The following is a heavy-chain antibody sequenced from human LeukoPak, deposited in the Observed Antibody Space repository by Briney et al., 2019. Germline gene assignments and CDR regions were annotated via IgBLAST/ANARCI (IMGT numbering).Heavy chain of an antibody. CDR2: IIPIFGTA. Sequence: GASVKVSCKASGYTFTSYGISWVRQTPGQGLEWMGGIIPIFGTANYAQKFQGRVTITADKSTSTAYMELSSLRSEDTAVYYCAREGFATVTTSIYAFDIWGQGTMVTVSS. CDR1: GYTFTSYG. CDR3: AREGFATVTTSIYAFDI. D-gene: IGHD4-17*01. V-gene: IGHV1-69*06. J-gene: IGHJ3*02.